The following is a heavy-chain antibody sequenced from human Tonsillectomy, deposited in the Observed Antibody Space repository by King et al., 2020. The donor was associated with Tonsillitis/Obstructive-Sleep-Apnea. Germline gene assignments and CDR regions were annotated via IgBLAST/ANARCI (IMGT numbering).Heavy chain of an antibody. CDR3: AKITSYSSGWYEGEFDY. CDR2: ISGSGGSL. D-gene: IGHD6-19*01. J-gene: IGHJ4*02. Sequence: VQLVESGGGLVQPGGSLRLSCAASGFTFSDHAMGWVRQAPGKGLEWVSSISGSGGSLYYADFVKGQFTISRDNSKNTLYLQMNSLRADGTAVYYCAKITSYSSGWYEGEFDYWGQGTLVTVSS. V-gene: IGHV3-23*04. CDR1: GFTFSDHA.